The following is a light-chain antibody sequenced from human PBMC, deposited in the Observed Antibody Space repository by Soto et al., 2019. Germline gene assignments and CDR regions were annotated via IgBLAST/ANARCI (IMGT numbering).Light chain of an antibody. CDR1: QRGFYNSNNKNY. V-gene: IGKV4-1*01. CDR2: WAS. J-gene: IGKJ2*01. Sequence: DIVMTQSPDSLAVSLGERATINCKSSQRGFYNSNNKNYIAWYQQKPGQPPKLLIYWASTRESGVPDRFSGSGSGTDFTLTISSLQAEDVAVYDCQQYYSTPPYTFGQGTKLEIK. CDR3: QQYYSTPPYT.